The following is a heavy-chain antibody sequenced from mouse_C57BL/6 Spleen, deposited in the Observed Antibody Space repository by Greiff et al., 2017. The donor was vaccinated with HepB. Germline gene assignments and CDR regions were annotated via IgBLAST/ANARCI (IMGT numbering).Heavy chain of an antibody. Sequence: VQLKQSGAELVRPGASVKLSCPASGFNIKDDYMHWVKQRPEQGLEWIGWIDPENGDTEYASKFQGKATITADTSSNTAYLQLSSLTSEDTAVYYCTTITTVVATGGYFDYWGQGTTLTVSS. V-gene: IGHV14-4*01. CDR1: GFNIKDDY. CDR2: IDPENGDT. D-gene: IGHD1-1*01. CDR3: TTITTVVATGGYFDY. J-gene: IGHJ2*01.